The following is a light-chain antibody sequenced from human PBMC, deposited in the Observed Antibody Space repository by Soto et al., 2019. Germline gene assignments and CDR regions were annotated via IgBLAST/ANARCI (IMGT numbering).Light chain of an antibody. CDR2: YDD. CDR3: AAWDDSLNVWV. Sequence: QSVLTQPPSASGTPRQRVTISCSGSSSNIGNNAVNWYQQLPGKAPKLLIYYDDLLPSGVSDRFSGSKSGTSASLAISGLQSEDEADYYCAAWDDSLNVWVFGGGTKLTVL. V-gene: IGLV1-36*01. J-gene: IGLJ3*02. CDR1: SSNIGNNA.